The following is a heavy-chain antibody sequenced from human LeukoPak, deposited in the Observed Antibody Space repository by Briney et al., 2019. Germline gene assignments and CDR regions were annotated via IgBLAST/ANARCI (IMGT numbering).Heavy chain of an antibody. V-gene: IGHV4-59*01. Sequence: SETLSLTCTASGGSISSYYWSWVRQPPGKGLEWVGYIYYSGSTNYNPSLKSRVTISVDTPKNQFSLKLSSVTAADTAVYYCASGYYGTRTLAFDYWGQGTLVTVSS. CDR1: GGSISSYY. D-gene: IGHD4-17*01. J-gene: IGHJ4*02. CDR3: ASGYYGTRTLAFDY. CDR2: IYYSGST.